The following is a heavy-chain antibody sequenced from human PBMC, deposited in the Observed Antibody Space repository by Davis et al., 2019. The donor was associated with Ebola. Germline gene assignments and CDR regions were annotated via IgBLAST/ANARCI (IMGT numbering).Heavy chain of an antibody. CDR1: GFTFSSYA. V-gene: IGHV3-30-3*01. D-gene: IGHD4-17*01. CDR3: ARGAYGDYIVKAFDI. J-gene: IGHJ3*02. Sequence: GESLKISCAASGFTFSSYAMHWVRQAPGKGLEWVAVISYDGGNKYYADSVKGRFTISRDNSKNTLYLQMNSLRAEDTAIYYCARGAYGDYIVKAFDIWGQGTKVTVSS. CDR2: ISYDGGNK.